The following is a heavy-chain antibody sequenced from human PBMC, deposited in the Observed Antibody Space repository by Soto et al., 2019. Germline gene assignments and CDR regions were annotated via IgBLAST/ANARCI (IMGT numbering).Heavy chain of an antibody. J-gene: IGHJ6*02. D-gene: IGHD6-13*01. V-gene: IGHV4-34*01. CDR3: AGGRGRQQLVMSYYYGMDV. CDR2: INHSGST. Sequence: PSETLSLTCAVYGGSFSGYYWSWIRQPPGKWLEWIGEINHSGSTNYNPSLKSRVTISVDTSKNQFSLNLSSVTAADTAVYYCAGGRGRQQLVMSYYYGMDVWGQGTTVNVSS. CDR1: GGSFSGYY.